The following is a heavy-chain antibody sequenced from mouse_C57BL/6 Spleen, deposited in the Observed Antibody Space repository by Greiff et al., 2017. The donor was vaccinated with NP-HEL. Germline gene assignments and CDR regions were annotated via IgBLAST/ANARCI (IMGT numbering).Heavy chain of an antibody. CDR3: ARGAQATRDPFAY. Sequence: QVHVKQSGAELARPGASVKMSCKASGYTFTSYTMHWVKQRPGQGLEWIGYINPSSGYTKYNQKFKDKATLTADKSSSTAYMQLSSLTSEDSAVYYCARGAQATRDPFAYWGQGTLVTVSA. D-gene: IGHD3-2*02. CDR2: INPSSGYT. V-gene: IGHV1-4*01. J-gene: IGHJ3*01. CDR1: GYTFTSYT.